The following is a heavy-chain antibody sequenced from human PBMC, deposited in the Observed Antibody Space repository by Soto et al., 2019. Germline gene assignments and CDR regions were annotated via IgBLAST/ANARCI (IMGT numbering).Heavy chain of an antibody. J-gene: IGHJ4*02. Sequence: GGFLRLCYAAFWGTVDDHAVHWVREARGKGLEWVSGISWNSETIDYADSVKGRFTISRDNAKSSLFLQMNSLRPDDTALYYCAKDMKWGGMTTIHYFDSWGQGTLVTVSS. D-gene: IGHD4-17*01. V-gene: IGHV3-9*01. CDR3: AKDMKWGGMTTIHYFDS. CDR2: ISWNSETI. CDR1: WGTVDDHA.